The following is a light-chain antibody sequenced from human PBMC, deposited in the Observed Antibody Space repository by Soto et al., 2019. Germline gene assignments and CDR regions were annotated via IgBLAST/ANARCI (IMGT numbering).Light chain of an antibody. CDR3: QQYTNWPWT. Sequence: EIVLTQSPGTLSLSPGERATLSCRASQSFRGLLAWYQQKPGQAPRLLIYDAYNRATGIPPRFSGSGSGTDFTLTISSLQSEDFALYYCQQYTNWPWTFGQGTKVDI. CDR2: DAY. J-gene: IGKJ1*01. CDR1: QSFRGL. V-gene: IGKV3-11*01.